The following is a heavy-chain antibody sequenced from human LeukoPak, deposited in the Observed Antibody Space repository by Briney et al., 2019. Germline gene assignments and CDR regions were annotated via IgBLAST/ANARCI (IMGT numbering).Heavy chain of an antibody. J-gene: IGHJ6*03. CDR3: ASLTTRYYFMDV. V-gene: IGHV4-59*01. D-gene: IGHD4-11*01. Sequence: SETLSLTCTVSGAYISSYYWTWIRQSPGKGLEWIGYIHYGGTTNYSPSLKSRVIMSVDTAKNQFSLKMSSVTAADTAVYYCASLTTRYYFMDVWGKGATVTVCS. CDR1: GAYISSYY. CDR2: IHYGGTT.